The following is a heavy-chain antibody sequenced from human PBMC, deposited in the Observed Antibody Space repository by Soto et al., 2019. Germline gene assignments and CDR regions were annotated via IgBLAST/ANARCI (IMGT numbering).Heavy chain of an antibody. J-gene: IGHJ4*02. Sequence: SETLSLTCTVSGVSISSYYWSWIRQPPGKGLEWIGYIYYAGTTTYNPSLKNRVTISLDTPKNHFSLKMDSVTAADTAVYYCTRLGGFYQALDSWGQGVLVTVSS. V-gene: IGHV4-59*08. D-gene: IGHD3-22*01. CDR1: GVSISSYY. CDR2: IYYAGTT. CDR3: TRLGGFYQALDS.